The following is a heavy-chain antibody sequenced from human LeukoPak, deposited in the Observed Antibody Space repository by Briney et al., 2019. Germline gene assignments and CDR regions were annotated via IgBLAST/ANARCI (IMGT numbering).Heavy chain of an antibody. Sequence: GGSLRLSCAASGFTFSSYAMHWVRQAPGKGLEWVAVISYDGSNKYYADSVKGRFTISRDNSKNTLYLQMNSLRAEDTAVYYCASVLAAAGTRVYWGQGTLVTDSS. CDR1: GFTFSSYA. V-gene: IGHV3-30*01. D-gene: IGHD6-13*01. CDR2: ISYDGSNK. CDR3: ASVLAAAGTRVY. J-gene: IGHJ4*02.